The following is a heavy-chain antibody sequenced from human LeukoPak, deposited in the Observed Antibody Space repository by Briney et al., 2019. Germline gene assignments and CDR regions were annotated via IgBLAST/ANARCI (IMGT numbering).Heavy chain of an antibody. V-gene: IGHV5-51*01. J-gene: IGHJ3*02. CDR3: ARHGSDSGSYTSDGFDI. CDR1: GYSFTSHC. Sequence: GESLKISCKGSGYSFTSHCIGWVRQMPGKGLEWRGINYPDNSNTKYSPSFQGQVTISADQSISTAYLQWSSLAASDTAIYYCARHGSDSGSYTSDGFDIWGQGTMVTVSS. CDR2: NYPDNSNT. D-gene: IGHD1-26*01.